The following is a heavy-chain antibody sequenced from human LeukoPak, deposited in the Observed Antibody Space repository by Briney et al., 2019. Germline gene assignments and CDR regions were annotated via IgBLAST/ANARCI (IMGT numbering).Heavy chain of an antibody. V-gene: IGHV4-30-4*01. J-gene: IGHJ4*02. CDR2: IYYSGST. D-gene: IGHD3-3*01. Sequence: PSQTLSLTCTVSGGSISSGDYYWSWIRQPPGKGLEWIGYIYYSGSTYYNPSLKSRVTISVGTSKNQFSLKLSSVTAADTAVYYCARGPTYYDFWSGYQRAHYFDYWGQGTLVTVSS. CDR3: ARGPTYYDFWSGYQRAHYFDY. CDR1: GGSISSGDYY.